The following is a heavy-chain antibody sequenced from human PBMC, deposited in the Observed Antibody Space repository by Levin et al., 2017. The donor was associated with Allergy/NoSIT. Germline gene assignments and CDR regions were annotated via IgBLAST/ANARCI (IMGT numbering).Heavy chain of an antibody. D-gene: IGHD4-23*01. V-gene: IGHV3-30-3*01. CDR2: ISYDGSNK. CDR1: GFTFSSYA. CDR3: ARDPPTTVVTLFDY. Sequence: GGSLRLSCAASGFTFSSYAMHWVRQAPGKGLEWVAVISYDGSNKYYADSVKGRFTISRDNSKNTLYLQMNSLRAEDTAVYYCARDPPTTVVTLFDYWGQGTLVTVSS. J-gene: IGHJ4*02.